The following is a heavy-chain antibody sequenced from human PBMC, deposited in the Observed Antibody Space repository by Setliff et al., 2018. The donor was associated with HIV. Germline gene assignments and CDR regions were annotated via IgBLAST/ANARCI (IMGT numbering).Heavy chain of an antibody. CDR1: GYTFTGYY. V-gene: IGHV1-69*13. J-gene: IGHJ3*02. CDR2: IITIFGAS. D-gene: IGHD6-19*01. CDR3: ARSGTHLEESRGSSGWVSAAFDI. Sequence: SVKVSCKASGYTFTGYYMHWVRQAPGQGLEWMGGIITIFGASNYAQKFQGRVTITVDESTSTAYMDLSSLRSDDTAVYYCARSGTHLEESRGSSGWVSAAFDIWGQGTMVTVSS.